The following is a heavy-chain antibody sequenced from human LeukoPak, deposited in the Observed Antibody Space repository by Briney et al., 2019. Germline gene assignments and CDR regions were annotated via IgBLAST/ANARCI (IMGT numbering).Heavy chain of an antibody. J-gene: IGHJ4*02. CDR1: GFTFSSYE. V-gene: IGHV3-48*03. CDR3: AKDSQYCSSSSCYESGFDY. Sequence: GGSLRLSCAASGFTFSSYEMNWVRQAPGKGLEWVSYISSSGSTIYYADSVKGRFTISRDNAKNSLYLQMNSLRAEDTAVYYCAKDSQYCSSSSCYESGFDYWGQGTLVTVSS. D-gene: IGHD2-2*01. CDR2: ISSSGSTI.